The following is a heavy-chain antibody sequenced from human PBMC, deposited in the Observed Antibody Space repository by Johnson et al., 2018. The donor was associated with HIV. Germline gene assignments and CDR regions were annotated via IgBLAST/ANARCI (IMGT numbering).Heavy chain of an antibody. CDR1: GFTVSSNY. CDR2: IGTAGDT. Sequence: VLLVESGGGLVQPGGSLRLSCAASGFTVSSNYMSWVRQATGKGLEWVSAIGTAGDTYYPGSVKGRFTISRENAKNSLYLQMNSLRAGDTAVYYCARAPGYSRAFDIWGQGTMVTVSS. J-gene: IGHJ3*02. D-gene: IGHD5-18*01. CDR3: ARAPGYSRAFDI. V-gene: IGHV3-13*01.